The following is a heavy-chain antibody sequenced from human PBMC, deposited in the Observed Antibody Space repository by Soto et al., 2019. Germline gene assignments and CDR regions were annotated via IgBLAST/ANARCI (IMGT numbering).Heavy chain of an antibody. V-gene: IGHV4-39*01. D-gene: IGHD2-2*02. J-gene: IGHJ5*02. CDR3: ARAQKGYCSSTSCYTAWFDP. CDR1: GGSISSSSYY. CDR2: IYYSGST. Sequence: SETLSLTCTVSGGSISSSSYYWGWIRQPPGKGLEWIGSIYYSGSTYYNPSLKSRVTISVDTSKNQFSLKLSTVTAADTDVYYCARAQKGYCSSTSCYTAWFDPWGQGTLVTVSS.